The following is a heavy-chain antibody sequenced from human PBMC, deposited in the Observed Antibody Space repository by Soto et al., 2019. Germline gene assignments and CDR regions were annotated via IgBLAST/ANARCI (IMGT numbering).Heavy chain of an antibody. CDR1: GFPFMTYW. D-gene: IGHD6-25*01. CDR2: MKEEATEK. Sequence: PGGSLRLSCEASGFPFMTYWMSWVRQAPGKGLEWVAHMKEEATEKYLDSVKGRFIISRDNAKNSLYLQMNSLRGDDTAVYYCAGGGAYDSGRYHYWGQGTLVTVSS. CDR3: AGGGAYDSGRYHY. J-gene: IGHJ4*02. V-gene: IGHV3-7*01.